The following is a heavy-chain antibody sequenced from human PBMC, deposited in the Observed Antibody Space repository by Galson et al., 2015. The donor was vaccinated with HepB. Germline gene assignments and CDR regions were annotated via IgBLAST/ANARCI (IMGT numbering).Heavy chain of an antibody. CDR2: ISSSSSYT. J-gene: IGHJ3*02. CDR1: GFTFSDYY. D-gene: IGHD3-10*01. CDR3: AREVDTMVRGVIERGHLDI. Sequence: SLRLSCAASGFTFSDYYMSWIRQAPGKGLEWVSYISSSSSYTNYADSVKGRFTISRDNAKNSLYLQMNSLRAEDTAVYYCAREVDTMVRGVIERGHLDIWGQGTMVTVSS. V-gene: IGHV3-11*06.